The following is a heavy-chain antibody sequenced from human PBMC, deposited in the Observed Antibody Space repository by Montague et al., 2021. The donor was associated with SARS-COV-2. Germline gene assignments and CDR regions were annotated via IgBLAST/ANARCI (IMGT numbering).Heavy chain of an antibody. CDR1: GDSVSSNSAA. CDR3: AREGMVPGPRGIYFDD. Sequence: CAISGDSVSSNSAAWNWIRQSPSGGLEWLGRTYYRSKWYTDYAPSVKTRITITPDTSNNQFSLHLNSVTPGDTAVYYCAREGMVPGPRGIYFDDWGQGTLVTVSS. J-gene: IGHJ4*02. D-gene: IGHD2-8*01. CDR2: TYYRSKWYT. V-gene: IGHV6-1*01.